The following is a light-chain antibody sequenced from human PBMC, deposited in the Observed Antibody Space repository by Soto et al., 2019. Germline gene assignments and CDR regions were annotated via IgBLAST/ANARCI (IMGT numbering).Light chain of an antibody. CDR3: HQYGSSPQT. Sequence: EVVMTQSPATLSVSPGERATLSCRASQSVSSNLAWYQQKPGQAPRLLIYGASSRATGIPDRFSGSGSGTDFTLTISRLEPEDFAVYSCHQYGSSPQTFGQGTKVDIK. J-gene: IGKJ1*01. CDR1: QSVSSN. V-gene: IGKV3-20*01. CDR2: GAS.